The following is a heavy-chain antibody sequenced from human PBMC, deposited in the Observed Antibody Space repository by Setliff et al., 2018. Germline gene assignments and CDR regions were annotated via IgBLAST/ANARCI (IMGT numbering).Heavy chain of an antibody. CDR3: ARGGTFRYFDY. Sequence: SETLSLTCAVYSGSFSGYFWSWIRQPPGKGLEWIGEINHSGSTNYSPSLKSRVTMSVDTSKNQFSLKLRSVTAADTAVYFCARGGTFRYFDYWGQGTPVTVSS. D-gene: IGHD2-21*01. J-gene: IGHJ4*02. V-gene: IGHV4-34*01. CDR1: SGSFSGYF. CDR2: INHSGST.